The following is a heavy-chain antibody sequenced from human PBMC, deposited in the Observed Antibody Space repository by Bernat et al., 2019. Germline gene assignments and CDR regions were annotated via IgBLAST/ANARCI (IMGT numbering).Heavy chain of an antibody. J-gene: IGHJ6*03. V-gene: IGHV3-21*01. CDR3: ATGTYYYYYIDV. CDR1: RFTFSSYT. Sequence: EVQLVESGGGLVKPGGSLRLSCAASRFTFSSYTMNWVRQAPGQGLEWVSSISGSSAYIYYADSVKGRFTISRDNAKNSLYLQMNSQRAEDTAAYYCATGTYYYYYIDVWGKGTTVTVSS. CDR2: ISGSSAYI.